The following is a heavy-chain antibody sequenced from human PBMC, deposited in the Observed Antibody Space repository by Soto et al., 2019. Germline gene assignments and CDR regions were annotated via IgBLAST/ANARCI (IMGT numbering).Heavy chain of an antibody. CDR1: GGTFSSYS. CDR2: IIPIFGTA. J-gene: IGHJ4*02. V-gene: IGHV1-69*01. D-gene: IGHD6-19*01. CDR3: AFGYSSSPTYCPVDY. Sequence: QVQLVQSGAEVKKPGSSVKVSCKASGGTFSSYSISWVRQAPGQGLEWMGGIIPIFGTANYAQKFQCRERSTASEATSPDYLELMKLRSVDAAVYYGAFGYSSSPTYCPVDYWGQGTLVTVSS.